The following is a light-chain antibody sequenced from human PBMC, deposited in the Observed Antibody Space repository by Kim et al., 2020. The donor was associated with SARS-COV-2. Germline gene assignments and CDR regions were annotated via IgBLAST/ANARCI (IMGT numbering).Light chain of an antibody. Sequence: PVETTDITSPGEKLGDKYAGWYQQKPGQAPVLVIYQDSKRPSGIPARLSGSNSGNTATLTISGAQAMDEADYYCQAWDSSTHNYVFGAGTKVTVL. V-gene: IGLV3-1*01. CDR3: QAWDSSTHNYV. CDR2: QDS. J-gene: IGLJ1*01. CDR1: KLGDKY.